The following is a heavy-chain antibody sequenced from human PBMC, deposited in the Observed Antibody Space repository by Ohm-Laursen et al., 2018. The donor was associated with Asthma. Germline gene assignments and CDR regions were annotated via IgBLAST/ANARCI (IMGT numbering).Heavy chain of an antibody. Sequence: ESLRISCKGSGYSFTSYWIGWVRQMPGKGLEWMGIIYPGDSDTRYSPSFQGQVTISADKSISTAYLQWSSLKASDTAMYYCARQAYYDILTGYYNVDYYGMDVWGQGTTVTVSS. CDR3: ARQAYYDILTGYYNVDYYGMDV. CDR1: GYSFTSYW. J-gene: IGHJ6*02. CDR2: IYPGDSDT. V-gene: IGHV5-51*01. D-gene: IGHD3-9*01.